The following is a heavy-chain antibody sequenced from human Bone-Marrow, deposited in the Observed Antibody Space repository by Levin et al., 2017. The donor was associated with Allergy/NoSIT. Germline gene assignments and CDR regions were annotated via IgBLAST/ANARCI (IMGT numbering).Heavy chain of an antibody. V-gene: IGHV3-30*04. CDR2: ISYDGSNK. J-gene: IGHJ6*02. CDR1: GFTFSSYA. CDR3: ARDRVGSGSLLGMDV. Sequence: TGGSLRLSCAASGFTFSSYAMHWVRQAPGKGLEWVAVISYDGSNKYYADSVKGRFTISRDNSKNTLYLQMNSLRAEDTAVYYCARDRVGSGSLLGMDVWGQGTTVTVSS. D-gene: IGHD1-26*01.